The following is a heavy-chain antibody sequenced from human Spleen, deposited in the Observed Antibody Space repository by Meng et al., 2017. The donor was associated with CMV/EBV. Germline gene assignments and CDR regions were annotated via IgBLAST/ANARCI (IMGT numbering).Heavy chain of an antibody. CDR2: ISGSGGST. D-gene: IGHD3-9*01. V-gene: IGHV3-23*01. J-gene: IGHJ4*02. CDR3: ARERLLRYFDQPFYFDY. CDR1: GFTFSNYA. Sequence: GESLKISCAASGFTFSNYAMNWVRQAPGKGLEWVSVISGSGGSTHYADSVKGRFTISRDNSKNTLYLQMNSLRAEDAAVYYCARERLLRYFDQPFYFDYWGPGTLVTVSS.